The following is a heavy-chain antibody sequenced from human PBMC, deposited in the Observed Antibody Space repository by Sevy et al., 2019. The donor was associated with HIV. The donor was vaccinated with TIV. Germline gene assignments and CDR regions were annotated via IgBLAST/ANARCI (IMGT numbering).Heavy chain of an antibody. CDR2: ISGSGGST. D-gene: IGHD2-15*01. CDR1: GFTFSSYA. V-gene: IGHV3-23*01. J-gene: IGHJ4*02. CDR3: AKISDCSGGSCDTRGDFDY. Sequence: GGSLRLSCAASGFTFSSYAMSWVRQAPGKGLEWVSAISGSGGSTYYADSVKGRFTIPRDNSKNTLYLQMNSLRAEDTAVYYCAKISDCSGGSCDTRGDFDYWGQGTLVTVSS.